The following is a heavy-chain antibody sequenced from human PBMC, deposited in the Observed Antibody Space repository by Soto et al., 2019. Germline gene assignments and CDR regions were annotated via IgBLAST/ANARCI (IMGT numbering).Heavy chain of an antibody. D-gene: IGHD1-26*01. CDR2: ISGSGGST. CDR3: ARRGSGSYYDY. Sequence: EVQLFESGGGLVQPGGSLRLSCAASGFTFSSYAMRWVRQAPVKGLEWVSAISGSGGSTYYADSVKGRFTISRDNSKNTMYLQMNSLRAEDTAVYYCARRGSGSYYDYCGQGPLVTVSS. CDR1: GFTFSSYA. V-gene: IGHV3-23*01. J-gene: IGHJ4*02.